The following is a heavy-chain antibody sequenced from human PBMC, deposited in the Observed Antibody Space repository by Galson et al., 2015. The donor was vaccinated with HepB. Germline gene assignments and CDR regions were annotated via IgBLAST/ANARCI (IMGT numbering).Heavy chain of an antibody. D-gene: IGHD3-3*01. CDR2: IKQDGSEK. CDR3: ARATLRFWWGMDV. Sequence: SLRLSCAASGFTFSSYWMSWVRQAPGKGLEWVANIKQDGSEKYYVDSVKGRFTISRDNAKNSLYLQMNSLRAEDTAVYYCARATLRFWWGMDVWGQGTTVTVSS. J-gene: IGHJ6*02. CDR1: GFTFSSYW. V-gene: IGHV3-7*03.